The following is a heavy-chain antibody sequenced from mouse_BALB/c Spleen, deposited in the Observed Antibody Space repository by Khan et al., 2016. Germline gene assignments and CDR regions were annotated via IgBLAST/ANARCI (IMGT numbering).Heavy chain of an antibody. CDR3: ARTTRINF. D-gene: IGHD2-4*01. V-gene: IGHV3-2*02. J-gene: IGHJ2*01. Sequence: EVQLQESGPGLVKPSQSLSLTCTVTGYSITSGYGWNWIRQFPGNKLEWTGYISHSGSTNYNPSPKSRISITRDTSKSQFVLQLHAVTTEGTAAYYCARTTRINFWGQGTPLTVSS. CDR2: ISHSGST. CDR1: GYSITSGYG.